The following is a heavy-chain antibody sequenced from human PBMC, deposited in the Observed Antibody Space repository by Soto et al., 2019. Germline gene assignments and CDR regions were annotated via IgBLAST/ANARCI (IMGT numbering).Heavy chain of an antibody. J-gene: IGHJ4*02. CDR3: XXXXXSYGSLFDY. V-gene: IGHV3-30-3*01. CDR2: ISYDGSNK. CDR1: GFTFSSYA. D-gene: IGHD5-18*01. Sequence: QVQLVESGGGVVQPGRSLRLSCAASGFTFSSYAMHWVRQAPGKGLEWVAVISYDGSNKYYADSVKGRFTISRDNSKNXXXXXXXXXXXXXXXXXXXXXXXXSYGSLFDYWGQGTLVTVSS.